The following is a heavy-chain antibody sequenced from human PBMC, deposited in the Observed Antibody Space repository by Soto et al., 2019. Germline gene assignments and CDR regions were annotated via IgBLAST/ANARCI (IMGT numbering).Heavy chain of an antibody. CDR2: ISSGGAP. V-gene: IGHV4-28*01. CDR3: TRKTGGYYFFEY. Sequence: QVQLQESGPGLVKPSDTLSLTCAVSGTSISGDYWWGWIRQTPGKGLEWIGSISSGGAPHYNPSRGSRFPMSVDTSRIPFSLTLRSVTAVDAALYYCTRKTGGYYFFEYWGRGTLVTVSS. J-gene: IGHJ4*02. D-gene: IGHD2-8*02. CDR1: GTSISGDYW.